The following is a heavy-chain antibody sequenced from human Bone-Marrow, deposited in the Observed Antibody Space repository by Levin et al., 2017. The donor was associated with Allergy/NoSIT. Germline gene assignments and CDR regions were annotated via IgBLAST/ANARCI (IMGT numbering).Heavy chain of an antibody. J-gene: IGHJ4*01. Sequence: SVKVSCKASGGTFSTFGISWVRQAPGQGLEWMGGIIPIFGTTNYAQKFQGRVTITADKSTGTAYMDLSSLRSEDTAIYYCARSTHYYETSVYFPQSFDSWGHGTLVTVSS. V-gene: IGHV1-69*06. CDR2: IIPIFGTT. CDR3: ARSTHYYETSVYFPQSFDS. CDR1: GGTFSTFG. D-gene: IGHD3-22*01.